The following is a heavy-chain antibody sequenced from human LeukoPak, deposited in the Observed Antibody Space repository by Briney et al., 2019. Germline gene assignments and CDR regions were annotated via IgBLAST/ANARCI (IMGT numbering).Heavy chain of an antibody. V-gene: IGHV4-59*01. J-gene: IGHJ4*02. D-gene: IGHD4-17*01. CDR3: ARARDYGAPPDY. CDR2: IYYSGST. CDR1: GGSISSYY. Sequence: SETLSLTCTVSGGSISSYYWSWIRQPPGKGPEWIGYIYYSGSTNYNPSLKSRVTISVDTSKNQFSLKLSSVTAADTAVYYCARARDYGAPPDYWGQGTLVTVSS.